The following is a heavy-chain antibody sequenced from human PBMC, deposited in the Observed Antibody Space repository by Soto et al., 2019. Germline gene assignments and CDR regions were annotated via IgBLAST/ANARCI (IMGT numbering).Heavy chain of an antibody. CDR2: MNPNSGNT. CDR3: ARERTGTTSMDV. J-gene: IGHJ6*02. D-gene: IGHD1-1*01. Sequence: QVQLVQSGAEVKKPGASVKVSCKASGHTFTSYDINWVRQATGQGLEWMGWMNPNSGNTGYAQKFQGRVTMTRNTSRSTAYMELSSLRSEGTAVYYCARERTGTTSMDVWGQGTTVTVSS. V-gene: IGHV1-8*01. CDR1: GHTFTSYD.